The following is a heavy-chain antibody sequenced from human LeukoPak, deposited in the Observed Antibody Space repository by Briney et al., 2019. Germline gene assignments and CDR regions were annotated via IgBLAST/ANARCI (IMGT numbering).Heavy chain of an antibody. V-gene: IGHV3-23*01. Sequence: GSLRLSCAASGFTFSDYYMSWIRQAPGKGLEWVSAISGSGGSTYYADSVKGRSTISRDNSKNTLYLQMNSLRAEDTAVYYCAKRSTRAIFDPWGQGTLVTVSS. J-gene: IGHJ5*02. CDR3: AKRSTRAIFDP. CDR1: GFTFSDYY. CDR2: ISGSGGST.